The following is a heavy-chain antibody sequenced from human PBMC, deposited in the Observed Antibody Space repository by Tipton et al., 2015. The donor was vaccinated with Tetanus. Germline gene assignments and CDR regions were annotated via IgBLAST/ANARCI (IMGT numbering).Heavy chain of an antibody. J-gene: IGHJ3*02. V-gene: IGHV3-48*02. Sequence: SLRLSCAASGFTFSSYSMNWVRQAPGKGLEWVSYISSSSSTIYYADSVKGRFTISRDNAKNPLYLQMNSLRDEDTAVYYCARAVAGNDAFDIWGQGTMVTVSS. D-gene: IGHD2-15*01. CDR3: ARAVAGNDAFDI. CDR2: ISSSSSTI. CDR1: GFTFSSYS.